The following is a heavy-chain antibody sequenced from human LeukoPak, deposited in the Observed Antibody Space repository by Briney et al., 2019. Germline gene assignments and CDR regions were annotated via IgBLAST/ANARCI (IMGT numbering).Heavy chain of an antibody. V-gene: IGHV3-9*01. D-gene: IGHD1-26*01. CDR3: AKDGSGSYPGSFDY. J-gene: IGHJ4*02. CDR2: ISWNSGSI. CDR1: GFTFDDYA. Sequence: GGSLRLSCAASGFTFDDYAVHWVRHAPGKGLEWVSGISWNSGSIGYADSVKGRFTISRDNAKNSLYLQMNSLRAEDTALYYCAKDGSGSYPGSFDYWGQGTLVTVSS.